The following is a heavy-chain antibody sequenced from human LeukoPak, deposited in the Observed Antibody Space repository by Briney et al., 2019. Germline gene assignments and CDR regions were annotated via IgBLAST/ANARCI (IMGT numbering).Heavy chain of an antibody. CDR1: GYTFTSYG. CDR2: ISAYNGNT. V-gene: IGHV1-18*01. CDR3: ARAPYYDILTGFDVFDY. J-gene: IGHJ4*02. Sequence: ASVKVSCKASGYTFTSYGISWVRQAPGQGLEWMGWISAYNGNTNYAQKLQGRVTMTTDTSTSTAYMEPRSLRSDDTAVYYCARAPYYDILTGFDVFDYWGQGTLVTVSS. D-gene: IGHD3-9*01.